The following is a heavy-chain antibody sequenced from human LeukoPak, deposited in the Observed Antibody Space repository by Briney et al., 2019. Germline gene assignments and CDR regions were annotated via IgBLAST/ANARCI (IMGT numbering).Heavy chain of an antibody. Sequence: GGSLRLSRAASGFTFSSYEMNWVRQAPGKGLEWVSYISSSGTTIYYADSVKGRFTISRDNAKNSLYLQMNSLRAEDTAVYYCARVAVVVAATGNLWFDPWGQGTLVTVSS. CDR1: GFTFSSYE. J-gene: IGHJ5*02. V-gene: IGHV3-48*03. CDR2: ISSSGTTI. CDR3: ARVAVVVAATGNLWFDP. D-gene: IGHD2-15*01.